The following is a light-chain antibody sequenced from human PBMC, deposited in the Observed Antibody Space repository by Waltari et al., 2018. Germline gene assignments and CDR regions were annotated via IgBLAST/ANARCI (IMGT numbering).Light chain of an antibody. Sequence: DIQMTQSPSSLSAFVGDRVIITCRASQSIGTSLNWYQQKPGKAPKLLIYATSTLQSGVPSRFSGRGSGTDFTLTISSLQPEDFATYSCHQNYSPPPTFGQGTKVEIK. CDR2: ATS. V-gene: IGKV1-39*01. J-gene: IGKJ1*01. CDR3: HQNYSPPPT. CDR1: QSIGTS.